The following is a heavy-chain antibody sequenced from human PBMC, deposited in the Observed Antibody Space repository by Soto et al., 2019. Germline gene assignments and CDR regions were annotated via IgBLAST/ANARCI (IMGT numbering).Heavy chain of an antibody. J-gene: IGHJ4*02. CDR3: ARDYNPTYSSSSGHFDY. CDR1: GFTFSSYE. D-gene: IGHD6-6*01. CDR2: ISSSGSTI. Sequence: GGSLRLSCAASGFTFSSYEMNWVRQAPGKGLEWVSYISSSGSTIYYADSVKGRFTISRDNAKNSLYLQMNSLRAEDTAVYYCARDYNPTYSSSSGHFDYWGQGTLVTVSS. V-gene: IGHV3-48*03.